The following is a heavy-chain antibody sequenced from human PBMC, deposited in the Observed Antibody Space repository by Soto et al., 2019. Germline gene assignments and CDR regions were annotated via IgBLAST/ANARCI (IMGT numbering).Heavy chain of an antibody. CDR2: ISYDGSNK. D-gene: IGHD3-3*01. J-gene: IGHJ6*03. CDR1: GFTFSSYG. CDR3: AKVGFGVVPRGNDYYYYMDV. Sequence: QVQLVESGGGVVQPGRSLRLSCAASGFTFSSYGMHWVRQAPGKGLEWVAVISYDGSNKYYADSVKGRFTISRDNSKNTLYLQMNSLRAEDTAVYYCAKVGFGVVPRGNDYYYYMDVWGKGTTVTVSS. V-gene: IGHV3-30*18.